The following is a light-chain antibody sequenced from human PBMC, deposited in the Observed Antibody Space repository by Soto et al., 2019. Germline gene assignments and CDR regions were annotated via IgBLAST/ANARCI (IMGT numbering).Light chain of an antibody. CDR3: QQYGASPYT. CDR1: RNVNIRY. J-gene: IGKJ2*01. V-gene: IGKV3-20*01. Sequence: EIVLTQSPGTLSLSPGERATLSCRASRNVNIRYLAWYQQKPGQAPSLLIYSTSSRATGIPDRFSGSGSGNAFALTITRLEADDVAEYYWQQYGASPYTFGPGTKLEIK. CDR2: STS.